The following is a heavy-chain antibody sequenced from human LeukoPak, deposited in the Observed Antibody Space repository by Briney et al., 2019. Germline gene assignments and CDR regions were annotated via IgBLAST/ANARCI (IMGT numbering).Heavy chain of an antibody. D-gene: IGHD4-17*01. CDR3: ASGAFGYGDRGAFDI. V-gene: IGHV4-31*03. J-gene: IGHJ3*02. CDR1: GGSISSGGYY. CDR2: IYYSGST. Sequence: SETLSLTCTVSGGSISSGGYYWSWIRQHPGKGLEWIGYIYYSGSTYYNPSLKSRVTISVDTSKNQFSLKLSSVTAADTAVYYCASGAFGYGDRGAFDIWGQGTMVTVSS.